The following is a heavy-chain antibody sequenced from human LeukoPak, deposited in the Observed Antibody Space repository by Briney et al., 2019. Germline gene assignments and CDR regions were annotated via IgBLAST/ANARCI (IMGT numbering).Heavy chain of an antibody. CDR1: GFTLSSDA. CDR2: INSDGSDI. Sequence: GGSLRLSCAASGFTLSSDAMSWVRQAPGKGLVWVSRINSDGSDITYADSVKGRFTISRDNAKNTVYLQMNSLRAEDTAVYYCARGSLGDGSLLVDYWGQGTLVTVSS. CDR3: ARGSLGDGSLLVDY. D-gene: IGHD1-26*01. V-gene: IGHV3-74*01. J-gene: IGHJ4*02.